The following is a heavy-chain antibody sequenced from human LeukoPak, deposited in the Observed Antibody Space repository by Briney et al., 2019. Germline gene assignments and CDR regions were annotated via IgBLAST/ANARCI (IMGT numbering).Heavy chain of an antibody. CDR2: MNPNSGNT. V-gene: IGHV1-8*01. D-gene: IGHD3-10*01. CDR1: GYTFTSYD. Sequence: ASVKASCKASGYTFTSYDINWVRQATGQGLEWMGWMNPNSGNTGYAQKFQGRVTMTRNTSISTAYMELSSLRSEDTAVYYCARGARRVVRGVISYYFDYWGQGTLVTVPS. J-gene: IGHJ4*02. CDR3: ARGARRVVRGVISYYFDY.